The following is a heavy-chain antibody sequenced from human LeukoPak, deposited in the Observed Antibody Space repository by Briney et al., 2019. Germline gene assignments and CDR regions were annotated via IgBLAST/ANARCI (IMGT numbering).Heavy chain of an antibody. CDR2: ISAYNGNT. V-gene: IGHV1-18*01. CDR3: ARDHYGSGSYGTGY. Sequence: ASVKVSCKASGYTFTSYGISWVRQAPGQGLEWMGWISAYNGNTNYAQKLQGRVTMTTDTSTSTAYMELRSLRSDDTAVYYCARDHYGSGSYGTGYWGQGTLVTVSS. CDR1: GYTFTSYG. D-gene: IGHD3-10*01. J-gene: IGHJ4*02.